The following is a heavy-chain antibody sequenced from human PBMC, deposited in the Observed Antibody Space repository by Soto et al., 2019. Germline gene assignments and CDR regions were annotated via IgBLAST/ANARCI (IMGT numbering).Heavy chain of an antibody. CDR3: ARVNYGDYYYGMDV. J-gene: IGHJ6*02. CDR1: GGSINYSY. D-gene: IGHD4-17*01. V-gene: IGHV4-59*01. Sequence: QVQLQESGPGLVKPSETLSLTCTVSGGSINYSYWTWIRQPPGKGLEWIGYISYTGSANYNASLKSRLTISVDTSKDQFSLRLSSVSAADTALYYCARVNYGDYYYGMDVWGQGTTVTVSS. CDR2: ISYTGSA.